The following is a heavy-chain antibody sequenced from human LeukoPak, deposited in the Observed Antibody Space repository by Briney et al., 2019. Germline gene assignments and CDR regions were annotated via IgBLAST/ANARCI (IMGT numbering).Heavy chain of an antibody. V-gene: IGHV3-7*03. CDR3: ARVVRYCSSTSCYYRWSGMDV. CDR1: GFTFSSYW. J-gene: IGHJ6*04. CDR2: IKQDGSEK. Sequence: GGSLRLFCAASGFTFSSYWMIWVRQAPGKGLEGVANIKQDGSEKYYVDSVKGRFTISRDNAKNSLYLQMNSLRAEDTAVYYCARVVRYCSSTSCYYRWSGMDVWGKGTTVTVSS. D-gene: IGHD2-2*01.